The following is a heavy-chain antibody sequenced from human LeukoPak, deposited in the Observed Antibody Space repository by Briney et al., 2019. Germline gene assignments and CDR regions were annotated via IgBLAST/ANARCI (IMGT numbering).Heavy chain of an antibody. CDR2: IKQEGSEK. V-gene: IGHV3-7*01. Sequence: GSLRLSCAASGFTFSSYWMNWVRQAPGKGLEWVANIKQEGSEKNYVDSVKGRFTISRDNAKNSLYLQMNSLRAEDTAVYYCARDGRYYDSSGYYGPNFDYWGQGTLVTVSS. CDR1: GFTFSSYW. D-gene: IGHD3-22*01. J-gene: IGHJ4*02. CDR3: ARDGRYYDSSGYYGPNFDY.